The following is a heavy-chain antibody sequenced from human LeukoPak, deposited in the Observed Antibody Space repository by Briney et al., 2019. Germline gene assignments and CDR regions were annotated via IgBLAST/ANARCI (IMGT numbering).Heavy chain of an antibody. D-gene: IGHD3-3*01. J-gene: IGHJ3*02. CDR3: ARDLRIFGVVIPPGAAFDI. Sequence: KPSETLSLTCTVSGGSISSYYWSWIRQPAGKGLEWIGRIYTSGSTNYNPSLKSRVTMSVDTSKSQFSLKLSSVTAADTAVYYCARDLRIFGVVIPPGAAFDIWGQGTVVTVSS. V-gene: IGHV4-4*07. CDR2: IYTSGST. CDR1: GGSISSYY.